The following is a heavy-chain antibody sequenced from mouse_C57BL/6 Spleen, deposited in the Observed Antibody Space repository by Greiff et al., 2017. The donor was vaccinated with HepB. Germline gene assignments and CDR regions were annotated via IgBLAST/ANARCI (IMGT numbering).Heavy chain of an antibody. V-gene: IGHV1-85*01. Sequence: QVQLQQSGPELVKPGASVKLSCKASGYTFTSYDINWVKQRPGQGLEWIGWIYPSDGSTKYNEKFKGKATLTVDTSSSTAYMELHSLTSEDSSVYVCGRVGGYDSWFAYWGQGTLVTVSA. CDR2: IYPSDGST. CDR1: GYTFTSYD. J-gene: IGHJ3*01. CDR3: GRVGGYDSWFAY. D-gene: IGHD2-2*01.